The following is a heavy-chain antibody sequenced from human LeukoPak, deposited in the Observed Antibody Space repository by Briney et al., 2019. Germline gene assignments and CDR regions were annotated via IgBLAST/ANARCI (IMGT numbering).Heavy chain of an antibody. J-gene: IGHJ4*02. CDR2: INTDGSST. CDR3: ARGGYSYGYDY. D-gene: IGHD5-18*01. V-gene: IGHV3-74*01. CDR1: GFTLRTYW. Sequence: GGSLRLSCAASGFTLRTYWMHWVRQAPGKGLVWVSHINTDGSSTSHADSVKGRFTISRDNAKNTLYLQMNSLRAEDTAVYYCARGGYSYGYDYWGQGTLVTVSS.